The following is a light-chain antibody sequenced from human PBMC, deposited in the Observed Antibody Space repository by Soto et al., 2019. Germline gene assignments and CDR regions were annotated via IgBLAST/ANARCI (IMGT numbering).Light chain of an antibody. CDR1: QSVSSN. V-gene: IGKV3-15*01. CDR3: QQYNYWPPWT. J-gene: IGKJ1*01. CDR2: GAS. Sequence: EIVMTQSPATLSVSPGERATLSCRASQSVSSNLAWYQQKPGQAPRLLISGASTRATGIPARFSGSGSGTEFTLPISSLQYEDFAVYYCQQYNYWPPWTFGQGTKVEIK.